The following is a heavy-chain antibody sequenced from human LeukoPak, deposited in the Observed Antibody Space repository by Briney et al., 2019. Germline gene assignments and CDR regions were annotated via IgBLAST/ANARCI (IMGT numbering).Heavy chain of an antibody. V-gene: IGHV3-23*01. CDR3: AKQWTYLDY. CDR2: ISGSGGTT. J-gene: IGHJ4*02. CDR1: GFTFSSYA. D-gene: IGHD6-19*01. Sequence: GGSLRLSCAASGFTFSSYAISWVRQAPGKGLEWVSAISGSGGTTYYADSVKGRFTIARDNSKNTLYLQMNSLRAEDTAVYYCAKQWTYLDYWGQGTLVTVSS.